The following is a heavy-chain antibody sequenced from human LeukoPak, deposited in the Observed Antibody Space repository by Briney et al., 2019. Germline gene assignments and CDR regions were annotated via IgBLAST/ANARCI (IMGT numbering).Heavy chain of an antibody. CDR2: IYPGDSDT. J-gene: IGHJ4*02. CDR1: GYTFTNYW. CDR3: ARQGYSSSSRFDY. Sequence: GESLKISCKGSGYTFTNYWIGWVRQMPGKGLEWMGIIYPGDSDTRYSPSFQGQVTISADKSISTAYLQWSSLKASGTAMYYCARQGYSSSSRFDYWGQGTLVTVSS. D-gene: IGHD6-6*01. V-gene: IGHV5-51*01.